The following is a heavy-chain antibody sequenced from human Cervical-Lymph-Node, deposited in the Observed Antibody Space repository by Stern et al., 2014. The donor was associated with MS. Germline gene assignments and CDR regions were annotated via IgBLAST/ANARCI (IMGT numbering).Heavy chain of an antibody. CDR1: GFIFDDYA. CDR2: IDWNSGRI. V-gene: IGHV3-9*01. Sequence: VQLVESGGGLVQPGKSLRLSCVGSGFIFDDYAMHWVRQVPGKAPEWVSGIDWNSGRILYAESVKGRFTTSRDNAKNSLYLQMTSLRAEDTALYYWARGRVGANDFWGQGTLVAVSP. CDR3: ARGRVGANDF. J-gene: IGHJ4*02. D-gene: IGHD1-26*01.